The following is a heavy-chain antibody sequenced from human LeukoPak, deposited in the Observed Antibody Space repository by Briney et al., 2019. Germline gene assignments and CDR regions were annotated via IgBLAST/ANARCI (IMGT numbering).Heavy chain of an antibody. D-gene: IGHD3-10*01. CDR1: GYAFSAYY. CDR2: LNPNSGGT. CDR3: ARGPMVRGIDY. V-gene: IGHV1-2*02. J-gene: IGHJ4*02. Sequence: ASVKVSCKASGYAFSAYYMHWVRQAPGQGLEWMGWLNPNSGGTNYAQKFQGRVTMNRDTSISTAYMELSRLRSDDTAGYYCARGPMVRGIDYWGQGTLVTVSS.